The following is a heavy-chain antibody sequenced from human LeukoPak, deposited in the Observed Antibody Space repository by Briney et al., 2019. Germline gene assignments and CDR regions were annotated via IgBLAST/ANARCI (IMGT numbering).Heavy chain of an antibody. Sequence: GGSLRLSCAASGFTFSDYYMSWIRQAPGKGLEWVSYMSSSSRYTNYADSVKGRFTISRDNAKNSLYLQMNSLRVEDTAVYYCARGGTYYDILTGYYKDPYYFDYWGQGTLVT. CDR3: ARGGTYYDILTGYYKDPYYFDY. V-gene: IGHV3-11*05. CDR2: MSSSSRYT. D-gene: IGHD3-9*01. CDR1: GFTFSDYY. J-gene: IGHJ4*02.